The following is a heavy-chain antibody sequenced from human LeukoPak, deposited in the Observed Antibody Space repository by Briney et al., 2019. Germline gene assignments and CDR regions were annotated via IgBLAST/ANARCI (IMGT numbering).Heavy chain of an antibody. Sequence: GGSLRLSCAASGFTFSSYWMHWVRQAPGKGLVWVSRMSTDGSSKTYADSVKGRFTISRDNAKNTLFLQMNSLRAEDTAVYYCARDAPYYYDSSGYFDYWGQGTLVTVSS. CDR3: ARDAPYYYDSSGYFDY. V-gene: IGHV3-74*01. CDR1: GFTFSSYW. D-gene: IGHD3-22*01. CDR2: MSTDGSSK. J-gene: IGHJ4*02.